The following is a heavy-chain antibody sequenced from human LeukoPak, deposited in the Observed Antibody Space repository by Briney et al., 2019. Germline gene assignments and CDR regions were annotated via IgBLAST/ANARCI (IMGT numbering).Heavy chain of an antibody. V-gene: IGHV3-66*01. D-gene: IGHD3-10*01. J-gene: IGHJ4*02. CDR2: IYSGGST. CDR3: ARIQMYYGSGTPRDY. CDR1: GFTVSSNY. Sequence: PGGSLRLSCAASGFTVSSNYMSWVRQAPGKGLEWVSVIYSGGSTYYADSVKGRFTISRDNPKNTLYLQMNSLRAEDTAVYYCARIQMYYGSGTPRDYWGQGTLVTVSS.